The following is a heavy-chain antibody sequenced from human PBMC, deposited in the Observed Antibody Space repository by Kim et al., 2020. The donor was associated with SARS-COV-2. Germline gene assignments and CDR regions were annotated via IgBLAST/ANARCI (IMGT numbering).Heavy chain of an antibody. V-gene: IGHV3-30*18. Sequence: GGSLRLSCAASGFTFSSYGMHWVRQAPGKGLEWVAVISYDGSNKYYADSVKGRFTISRDNSKNTLYLQMNSLRAEDTAVYYCAKDPRYCSSTSCYMEQYYYYYYGMDVWGQGTTVTVSS. CDR1: GFTFSSYG. CDR2: ISYDGSNK. J-gene: IGHJ6*02. D-gene: IGHD2-2*02. CDR3: AKDPRYCSSTSCYMEQYYYYYYGMDV.